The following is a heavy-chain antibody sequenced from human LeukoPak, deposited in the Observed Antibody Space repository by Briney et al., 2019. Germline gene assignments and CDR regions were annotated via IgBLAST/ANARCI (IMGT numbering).Heavy chain of an antibody. D-gene: IGHD2-15*01. J-gene: IGHJ6*02. CDR1: GGSISSGGYY. Sequence: SETLSLTCTVSGGSISSGGYYWSWIRQPPGKGLEWIGEINHSGSTNYNPSLKSRVTISVDTSKNQFPLKLSSVTAADTAVYYCARKIRAYCSGGSCYLGEPGMDVWGQGTTVTVSS. V-gene: IGHV4-39*06. CDR2: INHSGST. CDR3: ARKIRAYCSGGSCYLGEPGMDV.